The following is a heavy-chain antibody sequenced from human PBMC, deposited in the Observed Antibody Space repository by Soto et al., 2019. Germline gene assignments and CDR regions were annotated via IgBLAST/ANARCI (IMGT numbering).Heavy chain of an antibody. Sequence: PSETLSLTCTVSGVSISSNTNYWGWIRQPPGKGLEWLGSIYYSGSTYYNPSLKSRVIISVDRSKNQFSLKLSSVTAAYTAVYYCARHVWVTVSNNWFDPWGQGTLVTVSS. CDR1: GVSISSNTNY. CDR3: ARHVWVTVSNNWFDP. J-gene: IGHJ5*02. CDR2: IYYSGST. V-gene: IGHV4-39*01. D-gene: IGHD2-21*02.